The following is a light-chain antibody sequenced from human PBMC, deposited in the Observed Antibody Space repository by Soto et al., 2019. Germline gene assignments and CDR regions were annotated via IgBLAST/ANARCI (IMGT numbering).Light chain of an antibody. V-gene: IGLV2-11*01. J-gene: IGLJ2*01. CDR3: CSYAGSYTL. CDR1: SSDVGGYNS. Sequence: QSALTQPRSVSGSPGQSVTISCTGTSSDVGGYNSVSWYQQHPGKAPKFIIYDVSKRPSGVPDRFSGSKSGNTASLTISGLQAEDEADYCCCSYAGSYTLFGGGTKLTVL. CDR2: DVS.